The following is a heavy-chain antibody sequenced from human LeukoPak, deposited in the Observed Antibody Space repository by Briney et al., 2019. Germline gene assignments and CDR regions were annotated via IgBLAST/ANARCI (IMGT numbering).Heavy chain of an antibody. J-gene: IGHJ4*02. D-gene: IGHD3-3*01. CDR3: ARELSGDLNY. Sequence: PGGSLRLSCAASGFTFSGYSMNWVRQAPGKGLEWVSSISSRNTYIYYADSVKGRFTISRDNAKNSLYLQMSSLRAEDTAVYYCARELSGDLNYWGQGTLVTVSS. CDR1: GFTFSGYS. V-gene: IGHV3-21*01. CDR2: ISSRNTYI.